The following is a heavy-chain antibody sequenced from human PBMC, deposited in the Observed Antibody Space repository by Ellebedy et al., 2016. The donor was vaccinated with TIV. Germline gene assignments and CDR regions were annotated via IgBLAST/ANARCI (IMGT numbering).Heavy chain of an antibody. CDR3: ARGGSSNWYEAFDF. D-gene: IGHD6-13*01. Sequence: ASSVKVSCKASGYTFTDYYLHWVRQAPGQGLEWLGWINPNSGGTNFAQKFQGWVTLTRDTTITTADMELSRLTSDDTATAVFYCARGGSSNWYEAFDFWGQGTLVTASS. V-gene: IGHV1-2*04. CDR2: INPNSGGT. CDR1: GYTFTDYY. J-gene: IGHJ4*02.